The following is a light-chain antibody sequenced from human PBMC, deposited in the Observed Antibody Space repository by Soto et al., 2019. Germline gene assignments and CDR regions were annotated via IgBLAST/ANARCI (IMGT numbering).Light chain of an antibody. CDR1: QSVSSSY. J-gene: IGKJ2*01. V-gene: IGKV3-20*01. Sequence: EIVLTQSPGTLSLSPGERATLSCRASQSVSSSYLAWYQQKPGQAPRLLIYGASSRATGIPDRFSGSWSGTEFTLTISRLEPEDFAVYSCQQYGSSPPYTFGQGTKLEIK. CDR3: QQYGSSPPYT. CDR2: GAS.